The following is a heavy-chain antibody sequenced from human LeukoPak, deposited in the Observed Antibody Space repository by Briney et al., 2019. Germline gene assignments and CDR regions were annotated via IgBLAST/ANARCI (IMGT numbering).Heavy chain of an antibody. D-gene: IGHD3-10*01. V-gene: IGHV1-18*01. J-gene: IGHJ6*03. CDR3: ARDFLSITMVRGAINYYYYYYMDV. CDR2: ISAYNGNT. CDR1: GYSFTSYG. Sequence: ASVKVSCKASGYSFTSYGISWVRQAPGQGLEWMGWISAYNGNTNYAQKPQGRVTMTTDTSTSTAYIELRSLRSDDTAVYYCARDFLSITMVRGAINYYYYYYMDVWGKGTTVTVSS.